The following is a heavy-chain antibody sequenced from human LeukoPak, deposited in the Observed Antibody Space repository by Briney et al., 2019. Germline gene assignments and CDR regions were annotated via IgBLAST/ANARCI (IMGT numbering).Heavy chain of an antibody. V-gene: IGHV4-31*03. D-gene: IGHD2/OR15-2a*01. J-gene: IGHJ3*01. CDR1: CGSISSGGNF. CDR2: IYYSGST. Sequence: PSQTLSLTCTVSCGSISSGGNFWSWIRQHPGKGLEWIGYIYYSGSTYYNPSLKSRVTISVEASKTQFSLKLSSGTAADTAVYYCERGNNAFDFWGQGTTVTVSS. CDR3: ERGNNAFDF.